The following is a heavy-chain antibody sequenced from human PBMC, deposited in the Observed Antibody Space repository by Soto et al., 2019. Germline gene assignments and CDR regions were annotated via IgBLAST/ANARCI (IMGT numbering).Heavy chain of an antibody. CDR3: AKEGTSGLYYFDY. V-gene: IGHV3-23*01. D-gene: IGHD6-19*01. CDR2: ISGSGGSP. J-gene: IGHJ4*02. CDR1: A. Sequence: ARNRISKTPGKGLEWVSTISGSGGSPYYADSVKGRFTISRDNSKNTLYLQMNSLRAGDSAIYYCAKEGTSGLYYFDYWGQGTLVTVSS.